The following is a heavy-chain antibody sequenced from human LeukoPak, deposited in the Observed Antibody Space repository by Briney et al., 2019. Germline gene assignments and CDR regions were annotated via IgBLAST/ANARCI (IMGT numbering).Heavy chain of an antibody. CDR2: INTNTGNP. J-gene: IGHJ5*02. D-gene: IGHD1-1*01. V-gene: IGHV7-4-1*02. Sequence: ASVKVSCKASGYTFTSYGVSWVRQAPGQGLEWMGWINTNTGNPTYAQGFTGRFVFSLDTSVSTAYLQISSLKAEDTAVYYCARGSWNDLMRFDPWGQGTLVTVSS. CDR3: ARGSWNDLMRFDP. CDR1: GYTFTSYG.